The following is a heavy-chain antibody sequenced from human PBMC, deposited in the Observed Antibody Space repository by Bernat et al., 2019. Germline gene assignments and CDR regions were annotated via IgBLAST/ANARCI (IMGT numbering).Heavy chain of an antibody. CDR2: ISGSGGST. CDR1: GFTFSSYA. D-gene: IGHD3-9*01. CDR3: AKDVGYDIYPEGAFDI. J-gene: IGHJ3*02. V-gene: IGHV3-23*01. Sequence: EVQLLESGGGLVQPGGSLRLSCAASGFTFSSYAMSWVRQAPGKGLEWVSAISGSGGSTYYADSVKGRFTISRDNSKNTLYLQMNSLRAEDTAVYYCAKDVGYDIYPEGAFDIWGQGTMVTVSS.